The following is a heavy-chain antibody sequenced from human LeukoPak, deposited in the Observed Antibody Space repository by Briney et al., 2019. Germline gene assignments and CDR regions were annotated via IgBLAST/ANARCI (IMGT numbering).Heavy chain of an antibody. D-gene: IGHD2-2*01. Sequence: ASVKVSCKASGYTFTGYYMHWVRQAPGQGLEGMGWINPNSGGTNYAQKFQGRVTMTRDTSISTAYMELSRLRSDDTAVYYCARGCFSVGTSCYPFDYWGQGTLVTVSS. CDR3: ARGCFSVGTSCYPFDY. CDR2: INPNSGGT. CDR1: GYTFTGYY. V-gene: IGHV1-2*02. J-gene: IGHJ4*02.